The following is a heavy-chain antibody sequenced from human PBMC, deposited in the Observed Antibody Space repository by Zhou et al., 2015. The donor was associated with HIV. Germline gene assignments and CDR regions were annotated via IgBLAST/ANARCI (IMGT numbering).Heavy chain of an antibody. D-gene: IGHD1-1*01. Sequence: VQLVESGGGVVQPGGSLRLSCAASGFTFSSYAMSWVRQGAGKGLEWVSGISGNGGSTYYADSVKGRFTISRDNSKNTLYLQMNSLRAEDTAVYYCAKIQLLVPHDVFNDWGQGTVVTVSS. CDR3: AKIQLLVPHDVFND. J-gene: IGHJ3*01. CDR2: ISGNGGST. V-gene: IGHV3-23*04. CDR1: GFTFSSYA.